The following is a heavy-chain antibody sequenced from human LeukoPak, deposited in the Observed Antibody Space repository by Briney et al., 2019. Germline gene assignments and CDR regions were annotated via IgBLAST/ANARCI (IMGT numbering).Heavy chain of an antibody. D-gene: IGHD5-24*01. J-gene: IGHJ4*02. V-gene: IGHV3-23*01. CDR3: ARDRGNDYNSYFFDY. CDR2: ISGGRVTT. Sequence: GGSLRLSCAASGLTFSNYAMSWVRQAPGKGLQWVSAISGGRVTTYYAGSVKGRFTISRDNAKNSLYLQMNSLRAEDTAVYYCARDRGNDYNSYFFDYWGQGILVTVSS. CDR1: GLTFSNYA.